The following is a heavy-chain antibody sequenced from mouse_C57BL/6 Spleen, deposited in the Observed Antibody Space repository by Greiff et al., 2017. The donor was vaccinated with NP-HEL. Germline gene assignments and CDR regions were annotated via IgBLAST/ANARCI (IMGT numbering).Heavy chain of an antibody. V-gene: IGHV1-81*01. CDR2: IYPRSGNT. J-gene: IGHJ2*01. Sequence: QVQLKQSGAELARPGASVKLSCKASGYTFTSYGISWVKQRTGQGLEWIGEIYPRSGNTYYNEKFKGKATLTADKSSSTAYMELRSLTSEDSAVYFCARHTPQFFDYWGQGTTLTVSS. CDR1: GYTFTSYG. CDR3: ARHTPQFFDY.